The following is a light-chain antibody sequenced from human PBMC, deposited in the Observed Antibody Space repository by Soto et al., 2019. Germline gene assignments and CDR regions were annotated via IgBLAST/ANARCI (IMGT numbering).Light chain of an antibody. CDR3: QQYNSFPFT. CDR2: DAS. V-gene: IGKV1-5*01. J-gene: IGKJ3*01. Sequence: DIQMTQSPSTLSASVGDRVTITCRASQSISSWLAWYQQKPGKDPKLLIYDASSLEGGVPSRFSGSGSGTEFPLAISSLQPDDFATYYCQQYNSFPFTVRPGTKVDIQ. CDR1: QSISSW.